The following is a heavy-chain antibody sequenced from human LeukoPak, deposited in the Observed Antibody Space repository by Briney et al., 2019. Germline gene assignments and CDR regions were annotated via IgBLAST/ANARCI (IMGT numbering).Heavy chain of an antibody. Sequence: SGGSLRLSCAASGFTFSSYGMHWVRQAPGKGLEWVAVISYDGSNKYYADSVKGRFTISRDNSKNTLYLQMNSLRAEDTAVYYCAKPTPPSGMDVWGQGTTVTVSS. CDR2: ISYDGSNK. CDR1: GFTFSSYG. V-gene: IGHV3-30*18. CDR3: AKPTPPSGMDV. J-gene: IGHJ6*02.